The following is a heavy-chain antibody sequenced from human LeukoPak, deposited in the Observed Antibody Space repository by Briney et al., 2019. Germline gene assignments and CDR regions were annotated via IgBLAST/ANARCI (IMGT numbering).Heavy chain of an antibody. J-gene: IGHJ4*02. V-gene: IGHV4-34*01. CDR3: ARGATLLPLGY. CDR2: INHSGST. CDR1: GGSFSGYY. D-gene: IGHD1-26*01. Sequence: SETLSLTCAVYGGSFSGYYWSWIRQPPGKGLEWIGEINHSGSTNYNPSLKSRVTISVDTSKNQFSLKLSSVTAADTAVYYCARGATLLPLGYWGQGTLVTVYS.